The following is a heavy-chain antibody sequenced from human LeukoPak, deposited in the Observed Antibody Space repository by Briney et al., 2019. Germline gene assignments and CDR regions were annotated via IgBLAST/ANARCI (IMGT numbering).Heavy chain of an antibody. Sequence: SETLSLTCTVSGGSISSSSYYWGWIRQPPGKGLEWIGSIYYSGSTYYNPSLKSRVTISVGTSKNQFSLKLSSVTAADTAVYYCARVIVGATVYYGMDVWGQGTTVTVSS. CDR3: ARVIVGATVYYGMDV. J-gene: IGHJ6*02. V-gene: IGHV4-39*07. CDR1: GGSISSSSYY. D-gene: IGHD1-26*01. CDR2: IYYSGST.